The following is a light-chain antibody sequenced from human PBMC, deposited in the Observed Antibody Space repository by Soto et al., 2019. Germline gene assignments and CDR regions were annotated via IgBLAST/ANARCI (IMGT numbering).Light chain of an antibody. CDR3: QHRVPGPT. Sequence: EIVLTQSPATLSLSLGERATLSCRAGQSVSTYLGWYQQKPGQAPRLLMSDVSRRATGIPARFSGSGSGTDFTLTISSLEPEDVAVYYCQHRVPGPTFGGGTKVEIK. V-gene: IGKV3-11*01. J-gene: IGKJ4*01. CDR2: DVS. CDR1: QSVSTY.